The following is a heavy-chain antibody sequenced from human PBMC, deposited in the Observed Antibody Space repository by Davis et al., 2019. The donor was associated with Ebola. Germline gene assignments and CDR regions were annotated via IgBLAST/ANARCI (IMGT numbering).Heavy chain of an antibody. CDR1: GYPFFTHG. V-gene: IGHV1-18*04. Sequence: ALVKVSCKASGYPFFTHGIGWVRQAPGQGLEWMGWIDTLNDNTYYAQKFQDRVTLTKDTSTSTAYMDLTSLRSDDTAVFYCARASFGYNSGWYADYWGPGSLVTVSS. CDR2: IDTLNDNT. D-gene: IGHD6-19*01. J-gene: IGHJ4*02. CDR3: ARASFGYNSGWYADY.